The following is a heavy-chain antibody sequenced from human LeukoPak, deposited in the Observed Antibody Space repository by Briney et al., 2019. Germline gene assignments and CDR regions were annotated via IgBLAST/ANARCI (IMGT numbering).Heavy chain of an antibody. J-gene: IGHJ1*01. CDR1: GYSFSDYW. V-gene: IGHV5-51*01. CDR3: ARLHGDYAYFQP. CDR2: IYPGDSDT. D-gene: IGHD4-17*01. Sequence: GESLKISCKGSGYSFSDYWIGWVRQMPGKGLELMGIIYPGDSDTRYRPSFQGRVTISADKSISTAYLQWSSLKASDTAMYYCARLHGDYAYFQPWGQGTLVTVSS.